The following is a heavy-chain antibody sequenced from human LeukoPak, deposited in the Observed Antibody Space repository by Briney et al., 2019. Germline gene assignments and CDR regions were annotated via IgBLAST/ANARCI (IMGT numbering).Heavy chain of an antibody. J-gene: IGHJ4*02. CDR2: ISYSEGT. CDR3: ARRTFGGVIAY. Sequence: SETLSLTCTVSGGSIRSSTYYWGWIRQPPGKGLEWIGSISYSEGTYYNPSLKSRVTISVDTSKNQFSLRLSSVTAADTAVYYCARRTFGGVIAYWGQGTLVTVSS. D-gene: IGHD3-16*02. V-gene: IGHV4-39*01. CDR1: GGSIRSSTYY.